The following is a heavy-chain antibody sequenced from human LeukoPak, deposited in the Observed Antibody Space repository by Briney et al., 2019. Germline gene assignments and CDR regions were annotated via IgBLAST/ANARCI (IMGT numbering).Heavy chain of an antibody. J-gene: IGHJ4*02. V-gene: IGHV3-23*01. Sequence: GGSLRLSCAASGFTFSSYAMSWVRQAPGKGLEWVSAVSGSGGSTYYADSVKGRLTISRDNSKNTLFLQMNSLRAKDTAVYYCARGGYYYDSSDYYPFDYWGQGTLVTVSS. CDR1: GFTFSSYA. CDR2: VSGSGGST. D-gene: IGHD3-22*01. CDR3: ARGGYYYDSSDYYPFDY.